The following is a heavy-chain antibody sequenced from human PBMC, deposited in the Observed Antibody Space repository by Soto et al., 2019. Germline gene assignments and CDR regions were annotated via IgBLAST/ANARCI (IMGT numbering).Heavy chain of an antibody. Sequence: ASVKVSCKASGYTFTSYDIYWVRQATGQGLEWMGWMNPNTGNSGYAQKFQGRVTVTSDTSINTVHMELSSLRSEDAAVYYCARRAETNGWNGFGADKYYFDFWGQGTLVTVSS. J-gene: IGHJ4*02. CDR3: ARRAETNGWNGFGADKYYFDF. V-gene: IGHV1-8*01. CDR1: GYTFTSYD. D-gene: IGHD1-1*01. CDR2: MNPNTGNS.